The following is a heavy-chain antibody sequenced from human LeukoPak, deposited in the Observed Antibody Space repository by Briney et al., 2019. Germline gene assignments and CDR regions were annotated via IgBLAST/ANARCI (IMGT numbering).Heavy chain of an antibody. Sequence: SETLSLTCTVYGGSISSGSYYWSWIRQPAGKGLEWIGRIYTSGSTNYNPSLKSRVTISVDTSKNQFSLKLSSVTAADTAVYYCARVAYYYDSSGYYDAFDIWGQGTMVTVSS. D-gene: IGHD3-22*01. CDR2: IYTSGST. V-gene: IGHV4-61*02. CDR1: GGSISSGSYY. J-gene: IGHJ3*02. CDR3: ARVAYYYDSSGYYDAFDI.